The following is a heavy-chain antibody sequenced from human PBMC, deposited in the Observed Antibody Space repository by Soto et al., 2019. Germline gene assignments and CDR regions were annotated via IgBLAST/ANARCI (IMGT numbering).Heavy chain of an antibody. J-gene: IGHJ4*02. CDR3: ARTVGAAYYFDF. Sequence: SSETLSLTCTVSGDSMSKYYCSWIRQPAGKGLEWIGRIYTSGSTNYNPSLKSRVNMSIDTSNNHFSLNLKSVTAADAAVYYCARTVGAAYYFDFWGQGALVTVSS. CDR2: IYTSGST. V-gene: IGHV4-4*07. D-gene: IGHD1-26*01. CDR1: GDSMSKYY.